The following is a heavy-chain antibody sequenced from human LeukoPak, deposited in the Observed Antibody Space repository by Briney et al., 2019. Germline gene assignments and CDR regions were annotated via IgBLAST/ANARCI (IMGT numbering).Heavy chain of an antibody. CDR3: ARSPNTVTYAFDI. V-gene: IGHV5-51*01. J-gene: IGHJ3*02. Sequence: GESLKISCKGPGYSFTSYWIGWVRQMPGKGLEWMGIIYPGDSDTRYSPSFQGQVTISADKSISTAYLQWSSLKASDTAMYYCARSPNTVTYAFDIWGQGTMVTVSS. D-gene: IGHD4-17*01. CDR1: GYSFTSYW. CDR2: IYPGDSDT.